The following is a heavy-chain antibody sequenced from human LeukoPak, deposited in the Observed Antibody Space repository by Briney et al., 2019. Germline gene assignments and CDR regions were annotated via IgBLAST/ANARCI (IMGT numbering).Heavy chain of an antibody. CDR3: ARDTSPYCGDDCYFDAFDL. D-gene: IGHD2-21*02. J-gene: IGHJ3*01. CDR2: INQDGRKE. Sequence: GGSLRLSCVASEFTFGRYWMTWVRQAPGKGLEWVANINQDGRKEHCVDSVKGRFTISRDNAKYFLYLQMNSLRAEDTAVYFCARDTSPYCGDDCYFDAFDLWGQGTMVTVSS. V-gene: IGHV3-7*03. CDR1: EFTFGRYW.